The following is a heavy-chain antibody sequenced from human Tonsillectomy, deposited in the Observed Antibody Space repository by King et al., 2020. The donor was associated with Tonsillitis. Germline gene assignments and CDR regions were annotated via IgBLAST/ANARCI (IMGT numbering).Heavy chain of an antibody. CDR2: IKSKTGGGTT. V-gene: IGHV3-15*01. CDR3: TTRDYATGAFDI. CDR1: GLTFSNAW. Sequence: VQLVESGGGLVKPGGSLTLSCVASGLTFSNAWMTWVRQAPGKGLEWVGRIKSKTGGGTTDYAAPVKGRFTISRDDSKNTLFLQMNSLKTEDTAVYYCTTRDYATGAFDIWGQGTMVTVSS. J-gene: IGHJ3*02. D-gene: IGHD3-16*01.